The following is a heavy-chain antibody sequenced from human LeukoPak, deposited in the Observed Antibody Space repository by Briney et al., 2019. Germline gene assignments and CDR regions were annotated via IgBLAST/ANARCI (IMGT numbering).Heavy chain of an antibody. CDR2: ISGSGGST. CDR3: ARLKGIAVAGRLSDY. CDR1: EFTFSSYA. Sequence: GWSLSLSSAASEFTFSSYAMSWVRQAPGKRLEWVSAISGSGGSTYYADSVKGRFPISRDKSKNTLYLQMNSLRAEDTAVYYCARLKGIAVAGRLSDYWGQGTLVTVSS. D-gene: IGHD6-19*01. J-gene: IGHJ4*02. V-gene: IGHV3-23*01.